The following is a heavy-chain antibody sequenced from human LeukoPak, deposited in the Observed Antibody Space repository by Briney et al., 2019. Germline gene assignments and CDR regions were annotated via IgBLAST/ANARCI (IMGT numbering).Heavy chain of an antibody. CDR3: ARDRLHYDSLTGYPAD. CDR1: GFTFSNYG. J-gene: IGHJ4*02. CDR2: IYSGGST. D-gene: IGHD3-9*01. Sequence: PGRSLRLSCAASGFTFSNYGMHWVRQAPGKGLEWVSVIYSGGSTHYADSVKGRFTISRDNSKNTLYLQMNSLRAEDTAVYYCARDRLHYDSLTGYPADWGQGTLVTVSS. V-gene: IGHV3-NL1*01.